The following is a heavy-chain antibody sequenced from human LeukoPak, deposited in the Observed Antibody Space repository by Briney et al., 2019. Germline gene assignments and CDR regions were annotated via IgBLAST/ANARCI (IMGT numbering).Heavy chain of an antibody. Sequence: GGSLRLSCAASGFTVSTYWMTWGRQAPGKGLDGVANIKEDGSQKYYVDSVKGRFTISRDNANNSLYLQMESQRAEDTAVYYCAIYPPTRGWLDPWGQGTLVTVSS. V-gene: IGHV3-7*01. CDR3: AIYPPTRGWLDP. D-gene: IGHD2/OR15-2a*01. CDR2: IKEDGSQK. J-gene: IGHJ5*02. CDR1: GFTVSTYW.